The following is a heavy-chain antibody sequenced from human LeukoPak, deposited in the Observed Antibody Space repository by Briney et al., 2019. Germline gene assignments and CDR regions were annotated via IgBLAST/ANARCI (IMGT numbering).Heavy chain of an antibody. CDR1: GGSFSGYY. CDR2: IYYSGST. CDR3: AREVYYGSGSHHYYYYGMDV. V-gene: IGHV4-31*11. J-gene: IGHJ6*02. Sequence: SETLSLTCAVYGGSFSGYYWSWIRQHPGKGLEWIGYIYYSGSTYYNPSLKSRVTISVDTSKNQFSLKLSSVTAADTAVYYCAREVYYGSGSHHYYYYGMDVWGQGTTVTVSS. D-gene: IGHD3-10*01.